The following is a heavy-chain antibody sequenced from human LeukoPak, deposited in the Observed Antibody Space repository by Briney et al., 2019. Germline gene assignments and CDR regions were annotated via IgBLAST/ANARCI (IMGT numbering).Heavy chain of an antibody. CDR1: GFTFSSYA. D-gene: IGHD3-3*01. J-gene: IGHJ4*02. V-gene: IGHV3-30-3*01. Sequence: GVSLRLSCAASGFTFSSYAMHWVRQAPGKGLEWVAVISYDGSNKYYADSVKGRFTISRDNSKNTLYLQMNSLRAEDTAVYYRARGPPYYDFWSGYYTGDYWGQGTLVTVSS. CDR3: ARGPPYYDFWSGYYTGDY. CDR2: ISYDGSNK.